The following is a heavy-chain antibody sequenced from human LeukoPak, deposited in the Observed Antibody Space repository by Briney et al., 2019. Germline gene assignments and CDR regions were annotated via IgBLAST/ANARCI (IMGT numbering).Heavy chain of an antibody. J-gene: IGHJ4*02. CDR1: GGSFSGYY. V-gene: IGHV4-34*01. Sequence: PSETLSLICAVYGGSFSGYYWSWIRQPPGKGLEWIGEINHSGSTNYNPSLKSRVTISVDTSKNQFSLKLSSVTAADTAVYYCARGRGAATRAYWGQGTLVTVSS. D-gene: IGHD2-15*01. CDR2: INHSGST. CDR3: ARGRGAATRAY.